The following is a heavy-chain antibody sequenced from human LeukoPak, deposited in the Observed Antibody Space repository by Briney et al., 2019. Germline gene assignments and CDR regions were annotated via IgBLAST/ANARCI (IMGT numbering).Heavy chain of an antibody. J-gene: IGHJ4*02. CDR3: ARGGVVAAAIEGDPPRRFAY. D-gene: IGHD2-2*01. CDR2: MNPTSGAT. Sequence: ASVKVSCKASGYIFTGFYIHWVRQAPGQRLERMGWMNPTSGATTYAENFQGRVTMTRDTSITTASMELTRLTSDDTAVYYCARGGVVAAAIEGDPPRRFAYWGQGTLVTVSS. V-gene: IGHV1-2*02. CDR1: GYIFTGFY.